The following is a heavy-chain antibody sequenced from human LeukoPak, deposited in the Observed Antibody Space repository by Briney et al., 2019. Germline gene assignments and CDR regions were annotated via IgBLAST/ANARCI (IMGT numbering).Heavy chain of an antibody. CDR1: GDSISTRSHY. Sequence: PSETLSLTCSVSGDSISTRSHYWGWIRQPPGKGLEWIGSIYHSGSTYNNPSLKSRVTISVDTSKNHFSLKLSSVTAADTAVYYCARQGRYMAAAGTPNFDYWGQGTLVTVSS. J-gene: IGHJ4*02. CDR3: ARQGRYMAAAGTPNFDY. D-gene: IGHD6-13*01. CDR2: IYHSGST. V-gene: IGHV4-39*01.